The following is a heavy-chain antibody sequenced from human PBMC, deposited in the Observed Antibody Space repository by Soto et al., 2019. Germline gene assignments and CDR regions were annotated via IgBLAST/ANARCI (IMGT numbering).Heavy chain of an antibody. CDR3: AKELSHDYGDPNDAFDI. J-gene: IGHJ3*02. V-gene: IGHV3-23*01. Sequence: GSLRLSCAASGFTFSSYAMSWVRQAPGKGPEWVSAISGSGGSTYYADSVKGRFTISRDNSKNTLYLQMNSLRAEDTAVYYCAKELSHDYGDPNDAFDIWGQGTMVTVSS. D-gene: IGHD4-17*01. CDR2: ISGSGGST. CDR1: GFTFSSYA.